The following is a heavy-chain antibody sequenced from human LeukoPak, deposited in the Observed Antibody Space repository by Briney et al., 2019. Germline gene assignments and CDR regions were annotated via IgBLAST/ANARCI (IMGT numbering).Heavy chain of an antibody. CDR3: ARGYCSGGSCLDY. J-gene: IGHJ4*02. CDR2: INPNSGGT. D-gene: IGHD2-15*01. CDR1: GYTFTGYY. Sequence: ASVKVSCKASGYTFTGYYMHWVRQAPGQGLEWVGWINPNSGGTNYAQKFQGRVTMTRDTSISTAYMELSRLRSDDTAVYYCARGYCSGGSCLDYWGQGTLVTVSS. V-gene: IGHV1-2*02.